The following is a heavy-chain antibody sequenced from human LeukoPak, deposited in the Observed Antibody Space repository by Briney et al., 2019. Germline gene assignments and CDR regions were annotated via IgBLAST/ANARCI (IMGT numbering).Heavy chain of an antibody. CDR3: ARDLPGDCGGDCYSGFDY. CDR1: GYTFTSYG. Sequence: ASVKVSCKASGYTFTSYGIIWVRQAPGQGLEWMGRISAYNGNTNYAQKLQGRVTMTTDTSTSTAYMELRSLRSDDTAVYYCARDLPGDCGGDCYSGFDYWGQGTLVTVSS. CDR2: ISAYNGNT. J-gene: IGHJ4*02. D-gene: IGHD2-21*02. V-gene: IGHV1-18*01.